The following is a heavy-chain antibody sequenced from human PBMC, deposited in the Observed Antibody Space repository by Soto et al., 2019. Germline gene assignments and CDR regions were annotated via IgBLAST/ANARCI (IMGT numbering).Heavy chain of an antibody. D-gene: IGHD3-10*02. CDR3: ARVVRGVNQFSPPYWFDP. CDR2: ISSSGSTI. J-gene: IGHJ5*02. V-gene: IGHV3-48*03. Sequence: PVGSLRLSCAASGFTFSSYEMNWVRQAPGKGLEWVSYISSSGSTIYYADSVKGRFTISRDNAKNSLYLQMNSLRAEDTAVYYCARVVRGVNQFSPPYWFDPWGQGTLVTVSS. CDR1: GFTFSSYE.